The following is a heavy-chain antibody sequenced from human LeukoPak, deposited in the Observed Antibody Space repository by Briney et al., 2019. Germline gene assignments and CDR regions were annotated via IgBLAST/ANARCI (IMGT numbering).Heavy chain of an antibody. V-gene: IGHV3-74*01. CDR3: ISDLCGRGDQ. CDR1: GCTFSSYW. D-gene: IGHD2-21*01. J-gene: IGHJ5*02. Sequence: GGSLTLSCAASGCTFSSYWMHWVRQAPRKGLDLVSRMDPYGRSIDYSDSAKGRFTISRDNAKETLYLQMSSLRDEDTAVYYCISDLCGRGDQWGRGTLVTVSS. CDR2: MDPYGRSI.